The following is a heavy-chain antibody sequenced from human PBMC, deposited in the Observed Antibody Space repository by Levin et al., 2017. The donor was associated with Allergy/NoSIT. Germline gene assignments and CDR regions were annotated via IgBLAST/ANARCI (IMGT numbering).Heavy chain of an antibody. V-gene: IGHV3-48*02. CDR2: ISSSSTTI. CDR1: GFTVSSNY. Sequence: GGSLRLSCAASGFTVSSNYMNWVRQAPGKGLEWVSYISSSSTTIYYADSVKGRFTISRDNAKNSLYLQMNSLRDEDTAVYYCARCGVGRDSGYYPFDYWGQGTLVTVSS. J-gene: IGHJ4*02. CDR3: ARCGVGRDSGYYPFDY. D-gene: IGHD3-22*01.